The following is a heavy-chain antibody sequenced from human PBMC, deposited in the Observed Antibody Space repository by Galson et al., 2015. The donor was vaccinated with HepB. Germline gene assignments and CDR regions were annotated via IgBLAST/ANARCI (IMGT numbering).Heavy chain of an antibody. V-gene: IGHV3-30*03. D-gene: IGHD5-24*01. CDR3: ARDRGLRERWLQLRGYYFDY. Sequence: SLRLSCAASEFTVSSNYMSWVRQAPGKGLEWVAVISYDGSNKYYADSVKGRFTISRDNSKNTLYLQMNSLRAEDTAVYYCARDRGLRERWLQLRGYYFDYWGQGTLVTVSS. CDR2: ISYDGSNK. J-gene: IGHJ4*02. CDR1: EFTVSSNY.